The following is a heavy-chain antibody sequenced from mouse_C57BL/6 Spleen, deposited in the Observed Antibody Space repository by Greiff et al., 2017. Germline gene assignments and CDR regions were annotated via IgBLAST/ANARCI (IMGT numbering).Heavy chain of an antibody. CDR3: ARGDYYGSSWYFDV. D-gene: IGHD1-1*01. J-gene: IGHJ1*03. CDR1: GYAFSSSW. Sequence: QVQLKESGPELVKPGASVKISCKASGYAFSSSWMNWVKQRPGKGLEWIGRIYPGDGDTNYNGKFKGKATLTADKSSSTAYMQLSSLTSEDSAVYCCARGDYYGSSWYFDVWGTGTTVTVSS. CDR2: IYPGDGDT. V-gene: IGHV1-82*01.